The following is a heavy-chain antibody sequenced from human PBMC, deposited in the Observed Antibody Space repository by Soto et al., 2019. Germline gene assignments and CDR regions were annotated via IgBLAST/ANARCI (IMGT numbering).Heavy chain of an antibody. CDR1: GGSISSGGYS. Sequence: QLQLQESGSGLVKPSQTLSLTCAVSGGSISSGGYSWSWIRQPPGKGLEWIGYLYHSVSTYYNPSLKSRVTISVDRSKNQFSLKLSSVTAADTAVYYCARGGDGDYNYWGQGTLVTVSS. CDR2: LYHSVST. V-gene: IGHV4-30-2*01. J-gene: IGHJ4*02. D-gene: IGHD4-17*01. CDR3: ARGGDGDYNY.